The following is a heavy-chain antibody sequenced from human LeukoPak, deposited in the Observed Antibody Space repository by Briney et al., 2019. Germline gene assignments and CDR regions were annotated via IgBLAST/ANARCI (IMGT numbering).Heavy chain of an antibody. D-gene: IGHD4/OR15-4a*01. CDR3: ARHSDYGI. Sequence: PSETLSLTCAVYGGSFSGHYWSWIRQPPGKGLEWIGEINHSGNTNYNLSIESRVTISVEKSKNQFSLELSSVTGAGTAVYDCARHSDYGIWGQGTMVTVSS. CDR2: INHSGNT. V-gene: IGHV4-34*01. J-gene: IGHJ3*02. CDR1: GGSFSGHY.